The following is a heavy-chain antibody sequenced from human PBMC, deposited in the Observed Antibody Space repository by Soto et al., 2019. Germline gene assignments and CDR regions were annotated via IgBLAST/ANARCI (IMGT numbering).Heavy chain of an antibody. CDR2: IYYSGST. CDR1: GGSISSYY. J-gene: IGHJ5*02. Sequence: SETLSLTCTVSGGSISSYYWSWIRQPPGKGLEWIGYIYYSGSTNYNPSLKSRVTISVDTSKNQFSLKLSSVTAADTAMYYCARQLGPQNWFDPWGQGTLVTVSS. CDR3: ARQLGPQNWFDP. D-gene: IGHD7-27*01. V-gene: IGHV4-59*08.